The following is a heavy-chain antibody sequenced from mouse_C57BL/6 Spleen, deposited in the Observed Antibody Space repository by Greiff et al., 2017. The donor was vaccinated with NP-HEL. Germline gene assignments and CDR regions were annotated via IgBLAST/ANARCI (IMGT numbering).Heavy chain of an antibody. J-gene: IGHJ2*01. D-gene: IGHD1-1*01. CDR1: GYAFSSYW. Sequence: QVQLQQSGAELVKPGASVKISCKASGYAFSSYWMNWVKQRPGKGLEWIGQIYPGDGDTNYNGKFKGKATLTADKSSSTAYMQLSSLTSEDSAVYFCASREIYYGSLDYWGQGTTLTVSS. CDR3: ASREIYYGSLDY. CDR2: IYPGDGDT. V-gene: IGHV1-80*01.